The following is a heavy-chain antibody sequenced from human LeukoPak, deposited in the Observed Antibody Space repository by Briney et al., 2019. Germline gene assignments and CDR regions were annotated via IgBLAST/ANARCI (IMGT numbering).Heavy chain of an antibody. D-gene: IGHD3-9*01. CDR3: ARGTSARYFDWLLFSPFDY. CDR2: INHSGST. V-gene: IGHV4-34*01. Sequence: SETLSLTCAVYGGSFSGYYWSWIRQPPGKGLEWIGEINHSGSTNYNPSLKSRVTISVDTSKNQFSLKLSSVTAADTAVYYCARGTSARYFDWLLFSPFDYWGQGTLVTVSS. J-gene: IGHJ4*02. CDR1: GGSFSGYY.